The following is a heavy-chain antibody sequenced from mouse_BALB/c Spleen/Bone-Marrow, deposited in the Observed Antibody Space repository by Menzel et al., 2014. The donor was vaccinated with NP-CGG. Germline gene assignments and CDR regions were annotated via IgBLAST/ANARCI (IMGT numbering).Heavy chain of an antibody. Sequence: LQQSGSELVRPGASVKLSCKASGYTFTSYWMHWVKQRHGQGLEWIGNIYPGSGSTNYDEKFKSKGTLTVDTSSSTAYMHRSSLTSEDSAVYYCTRERHYYGYVGAMDYWGQGTSVTASS. J-gene: IGHJ4*01. D-gene: IGHD1-2*01. V-gene: IGHV1S22*01. CDR2: IYPGSGST. CDR1: GYTFTSYW. CDR3: TRERHYYGYVGAMDY.